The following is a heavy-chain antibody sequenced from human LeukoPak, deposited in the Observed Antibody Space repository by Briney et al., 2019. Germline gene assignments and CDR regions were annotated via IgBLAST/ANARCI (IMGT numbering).Heavy chain of an antibody. Sequence: SVKVSCKASGGTFSSYAISWVRQAPGQGLEWMGGIIPIFGTANYAQKFQGRVTITADESTSTAYMELSSLRSEDTAVYYCARDPARSGYSYGYSDYWGQGTLVTVSS. CDR2: IIPIFGTA. J-gene: IGHJ4*02. CDR1: GGTFSSYA. V-gene: IGHV1-69*01. CDR3: ARDPARSGYSYGYSDY. D-gene: IGHD5-18*01.